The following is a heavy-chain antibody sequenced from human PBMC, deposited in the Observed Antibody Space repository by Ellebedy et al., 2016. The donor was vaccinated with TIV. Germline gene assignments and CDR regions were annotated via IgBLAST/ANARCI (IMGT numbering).Heavy chain of an antibody. CDR3: AHSIRYYYFDY. V-gene: IGHV2-5*01. CDR2: IYWNDDK. CDR1: GFSLSTSGVG. Sequence: SGPTLVKPTQTLTLTCTFSGFSLSTSGVGVGWIRQPPGKALEWLALIYWNDDKRYSPSLTSRLTITKDTSKNQVVLTMTNMDPVDTATYYCAHSIRYYYFDYWGQGTLVTVSS. J-gene: IGHJ4*02. D-gene: IGHD3-16*01.